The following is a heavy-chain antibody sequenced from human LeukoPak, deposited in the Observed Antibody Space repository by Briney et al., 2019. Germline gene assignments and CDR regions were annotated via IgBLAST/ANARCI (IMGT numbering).Heavy chain of an antibody. D-gene: IGHD5-24*01. Sequence: SETLSLTCTVSGGSISSNWGWIRQPAGKGLEWIGRIYPSGSTNYNPSLKSRVTISVDTSKNQFSLKLSSVTAADTAVYHCARVSSRDSRFDPWGQGTLVTVSS. J-gene: IGHJ5*02. CDR2: IYPSGST. V-gene: IGHV4-4*07. CDR1: GGSISSN. CDR3: ARVSSRDSRFDP.